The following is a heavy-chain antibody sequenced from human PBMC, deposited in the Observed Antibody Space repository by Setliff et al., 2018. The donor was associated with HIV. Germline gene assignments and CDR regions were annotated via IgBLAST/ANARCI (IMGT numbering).Heavy chain of an antibody. CDR2: MSPKSGYT. J-gene: IGHJ5*02. Sequence: ASVKVSCKASGYTFTNYDINWVRQAPGHGLEWVGWMSPKSGYTDYAQKFQGRVTMTRNTSINTVYMELSSLKSEDTAVYYCARDKSDIVGEVWLDPWGQGTLVTVSS. CDR3: ARDKSDIVGEVWLDP. V-gene: IGHV1-8*01. D-gene: IGHD2-21*01. CDR1: GYTFTNYD.